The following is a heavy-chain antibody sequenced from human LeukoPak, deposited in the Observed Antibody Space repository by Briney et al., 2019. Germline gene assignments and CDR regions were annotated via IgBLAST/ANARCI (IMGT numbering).Heavy chain of an antibody. CDR1: GFIFSSYG. CDR2: IWYDGSNK. Sequence: GGSLRLSCAASGFIFSSYGMHWVRQAPGKGLEWVAFIWYDGSNKYYGDSVKGRFTISRDNSKNTLYLQMTSLRAEDTAVYYCANLKDVDRTMATWDYWGQGTLVTVSS. V-gene: IGHV3-30*02. D-gene: IGHD5-18*01. CDR3: ANLKDVDRTMATWDY. J-gene: IGHJ4*02.